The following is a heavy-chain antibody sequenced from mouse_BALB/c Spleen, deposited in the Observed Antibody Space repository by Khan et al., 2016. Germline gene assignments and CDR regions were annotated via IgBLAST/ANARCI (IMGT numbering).Heavy chain of an antibody. V-gene: IGHV2-9*02. CDR2: IWAGGST. J-gene: IGHJ3*01. Sequence: QVQLMQSGPGLVAPSQSLSITCTVSGFSLTNSGVHWVRQPPRKGLDWLGVIWAGGSTDYNSALMSRLSITRDTTQNQGFLKMNSLPADDTAMYYCARDDQDFGAWFASCGWGTLVTVSA. CDR1: GFSLTNSG. CDR3: ARDDQDFGAWFAS.